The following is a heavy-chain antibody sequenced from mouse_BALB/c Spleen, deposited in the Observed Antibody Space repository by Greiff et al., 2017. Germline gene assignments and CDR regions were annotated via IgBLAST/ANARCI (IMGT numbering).Heavy chain of an antibody. D-gene: IGHD1-2*01. V-gene: IGHV3-6*02. CDR3: ASYDYGYGY. CDR2: ISYDGSN. J-gene: IGHJ2*01. CDR1: GYSITSGYY. Sequence: VQLKQSGPGLVKPSQSLSLTCSATGYSITSGYYWNWIRQFPGNKLEWMGYISYDGSNNYNPSLKNRISITRDTSKNQFFLKLNSVTTEDTATYYCASYDYGYGYWGQGTTLTVSS.